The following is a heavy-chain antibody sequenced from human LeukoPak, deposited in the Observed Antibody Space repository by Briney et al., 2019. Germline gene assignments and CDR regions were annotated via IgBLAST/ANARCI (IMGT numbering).Heavy chain of an antibody. J-gene: IGHJ6*02. CDR1: GFTFSSYS. Sequence: GGSLRLSCAASGFTFSSYSMNWVRQAPGKGLEWVSSISSSSSYTYYADSVKGRFTISRDNAKNSLYLQMNSLRAEDTAVYYCARREGNYYYGMDVWGQGTTVTASS. CDR3: ARREGNYYYGMDV. V-gene: IGHV3-21*01. CDR2: ISSSSSYT.